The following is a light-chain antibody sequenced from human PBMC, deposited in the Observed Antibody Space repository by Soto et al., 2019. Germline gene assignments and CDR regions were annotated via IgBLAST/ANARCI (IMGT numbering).Light chain of an antibody. Sequence: QLVLTQPPSASGTPGQRVTISCSGSSSNIGSNTVSWYQQLPGASPRLLMFNNDQRPSGVPDRFSGSNSGTSASLAISGLQSEDEADYYCAAWDDSLNGPLFGGGTQLTVL. V-gene: IGLV1-44*01. CDR2: NND. J-gene: IGLJ2*01. CDR1: SSNIGSNT. CDR3: AAWDDSLNGPL.